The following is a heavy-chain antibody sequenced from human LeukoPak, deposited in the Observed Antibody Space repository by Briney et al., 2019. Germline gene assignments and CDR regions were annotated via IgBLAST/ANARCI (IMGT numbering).Heavy chain of an antibody. CDR2: ISGTSNYI. Sequence: GGSLRLSCAASGFTFSRYTMNWVRQAPGKGLEWVSSISGTSNYIFYADSVKGRFTVSRDNAKSSLYLQMNSLRGDDTAVYYCARDEVATMGYWGQGTLVTVSS. V-gene: IGHV3-21*06. CDR1: GFTFSRYT. CDR3: ARDEVATMGY. D-gene: IGHD5-24*01. J-gene: IGHJ4*02.